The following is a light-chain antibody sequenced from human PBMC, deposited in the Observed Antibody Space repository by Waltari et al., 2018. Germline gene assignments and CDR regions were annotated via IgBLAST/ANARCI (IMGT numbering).Light chain of an antibody. CDR1: TSDVGGYNY. CDR2: EVS. CDR3: SSYTSSSTL. Sequence: QSALTQPASVSGSPGQSIPISCTGTTSDVGGYNYVTWYQQHPGKAPKRMIYEVSNRPSGVSNRFSGSKSGNTASLTISGLQAEDEADYYCSSYTSSSTLFGGGTKLTVL. V-gene: IGLV2-14*01. J-gene: IGLJ3*02.